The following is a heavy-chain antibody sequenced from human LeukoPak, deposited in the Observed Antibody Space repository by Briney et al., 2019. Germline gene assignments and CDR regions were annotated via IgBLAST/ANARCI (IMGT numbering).Heavy chain of an antibody. CDR1: GYSFTNFW. D-gene: IGHD3-22*01. Sequence: GEPLKISCKGSGYSFTNFWIGWVRQMPGKGLEWMGLIYPGDSDTRYSPSFQGQVTISADKSINTAYLQWSSLKASDTAMYYCARRDDSKAFDYWGQGTLVTVSS. J-gene: IGHJ4*02. CDR2: IYPGDSDT. V-gene: IGHV5-51*01. CDR3: ARRDDSKAFDY.